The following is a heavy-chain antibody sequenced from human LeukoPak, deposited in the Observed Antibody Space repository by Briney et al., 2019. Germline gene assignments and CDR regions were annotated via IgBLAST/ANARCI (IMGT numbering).Heavy chain of an antibody. V-gene: IGHV3-30*04. CDR2: ISYDGRKK. CDR1: GFTFRSYA. D-gene: IGHD2-2*01. CDR3: ARWGIVVVSGGYYFDY. J-gene: IGHJ4*02. Sequence: GGSLRLSCAASGFTFRSYAMHGVRQAPGRGGGWGAVISYDGRKKYYADSVKGRFTISRDNSKNTLYLQMNSLRAEDTAVYYCARWGIVVVSGGYYFDYWGQGTLVTVSS.